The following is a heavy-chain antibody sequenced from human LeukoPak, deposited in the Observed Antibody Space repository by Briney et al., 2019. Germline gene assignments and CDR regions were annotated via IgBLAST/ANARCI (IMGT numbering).Heavy chain of an antibody. CDR3: AKDLGSSSSGNAFDI. Sequence: GRSLRLSCVASGFTFSSYGIHWVRLAPGKGLEWVAFIRYDGSNKYYADSVKGRFTISRDNSKSTLYVQMNSLRVEDTALYYCAKDLGSSSSGNAFDIWGQGTMVTVSS. V-gene: IGHV3-30*02. CDR2: IRYDGSNK. D-gene: IGHD6-6*01. CDR1: GFTFSSYG. J-gene: IGHJ3*02.